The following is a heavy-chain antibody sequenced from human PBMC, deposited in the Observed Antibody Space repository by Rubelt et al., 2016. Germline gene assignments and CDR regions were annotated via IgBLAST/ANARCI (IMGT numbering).Heavy chain of an antibody. CDR2: IWYDGSQK. CDR3: VRASHYVNDGLYWDYFDY. V-gene: IGHV3-33*01. D-gene: IGHD3-10*02. J-gene: IGHJ4*02. CDR1: GFTFSRYG. Sequence: QVQLVESGGGVVQPGRSLRLSCAASGFTFSRYGMYWVRQAPGKGLEWVAVIWYDGSQKHYADSVKGRFTISRDNSNNMLFLEMNTLRAEDTAGYYCVRASHYVNDGLYWDYFDYWGQGTLATVSS.